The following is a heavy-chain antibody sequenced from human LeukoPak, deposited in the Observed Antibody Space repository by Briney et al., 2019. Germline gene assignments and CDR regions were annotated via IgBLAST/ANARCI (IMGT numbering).Heavy chain of an antibody. CDR1: GFTFSSYE. V-gene: IGHV3-48*03. Sequence: GGSLRLSCAASGFTFSSYEMNWVRQAPGEGLEWVSYISSSGSTIYYADSVKGRFTISRDNAKNSLYLQMNSLRAEDTAVYYCAREVAGLDYWGQGTLVTVSS. CDR2: ISSSGSTI. J-gene: IGHJ4*02. D-gene: IGHD6-19*01. CDR3: AREVAGLDY.